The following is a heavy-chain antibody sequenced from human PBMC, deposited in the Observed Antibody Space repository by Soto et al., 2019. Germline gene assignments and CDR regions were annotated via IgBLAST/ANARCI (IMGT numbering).Heavy chain of an antibody. Sequence: ASVKVSCPASGYAFTSYGISWVRQAPGQGLEWMGWISAYNGNTNYAQKLQGRVTMTTDTSTSTAYMELRSLRSDDTAVYYCARGRYSSSWMGFDFDYWGQGTLVTVSS. V-gene: IGHV1-18*04. CDR1: GYAFTSYG. J-gene: IGHJ4*02. D-gene: IGHD6-13*01. CDR2: ISAYNGNT. CDR3: ARGRYSSSWMGFDFDY.